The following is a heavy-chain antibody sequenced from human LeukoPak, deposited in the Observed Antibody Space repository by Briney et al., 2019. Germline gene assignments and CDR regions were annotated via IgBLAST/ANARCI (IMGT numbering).Heavy chain of an antibody. CDR3: ARVSIPAAGFGFDY. J-gene: IGHJ4*02. D-gene: IGHD6-13*01. V-gene: IGHV4-31*11. Sequence: PSETLSLTCAVSGGSISSGAYYWTWIRQHPGKGLEWIGYIYYSGSTYYNPSLKSRVTISVDTSKNQFSLKLSSVTAPGTALYYCARVSIPAAGFGFDYWGQGTLVTVSS. CDR2: IYYSGST. CDR1: GGSISSGAYY.